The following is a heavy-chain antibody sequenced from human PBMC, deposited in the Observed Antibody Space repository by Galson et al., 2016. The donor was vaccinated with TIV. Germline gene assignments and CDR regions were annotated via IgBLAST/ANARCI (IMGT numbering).Heavy chain of an antibody. D-gene: IGHD6-19*01. V-gene: IGHV3-30*18. J-gene: IGHJ6*02. CDR3: AKQWLKDYYGMDV. CDR2: LSYDERKK. Sequence: SLRLSCAASGLTFSNYGMHWVRPAPGKGLEWVAVLSYDERKKKNADSVKGRFTISRDNSKNTLYLQMHSLRPDDTAVYYCAKQWLKDYYGMDVWGPGTTVTVSS. CDR1: GLTFSNYG.